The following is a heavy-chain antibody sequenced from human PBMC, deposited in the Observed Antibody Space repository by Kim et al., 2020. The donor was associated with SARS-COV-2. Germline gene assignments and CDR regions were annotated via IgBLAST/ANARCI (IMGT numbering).Heavy chain of an antibody. CDR2: ISSSSSYT. V-gene: IGHV3-11*06. J-gene: IGHJ5*02. Sequence: GGSLRLSCAASGFTFSDYYMSWIRQAPGKGLEWVSYISSSSSYTNYADSVKGRFTISRDNAKNSLYLQMNSLRAEDTAVYYCARDVVAGTYNWFDPWGQGTLVTVSS. CDR3: ARDVVAGTYNWFDP. D-gene: IGHD6-19*01. CDR1: GFTFSDYY.